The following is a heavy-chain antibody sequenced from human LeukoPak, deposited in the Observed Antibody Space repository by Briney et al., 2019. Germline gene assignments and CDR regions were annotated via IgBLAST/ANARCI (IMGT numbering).Heavy chain of an antibody. CDR3: ARDIGGASGYYYYGMDV. Sequence: ASVKVSCKASGYTFTGYYMHWVRQAPGQGLEWMGWINPNSGGTNYAQKFQGGVTMTRDTSISTAYMELSSLRPEDTAVYYCARDIGGASGYYYYGMDVWGQGTTVTVSS. CDR2: INPNSGGT. CDR1: GYTFTGYY. J-gene: IGHJ6*02. V-gene: IGHV1-2*02. D-gene: IGHD2-15*01.